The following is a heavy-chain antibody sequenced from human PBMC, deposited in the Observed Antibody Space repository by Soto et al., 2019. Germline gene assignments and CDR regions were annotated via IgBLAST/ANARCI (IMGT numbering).Heavy chain of an antibody. J-gene: IGHJ4*02. CDR3: ARGTGPGSFLIDY. CDR2: IWSDGSYE. CDR1: GFIFSNYA. D-gene: IGHD3-10*01. Sequence: QVQLVGSGGGVVQPGRSLRLSCAASGFIFSNYAMHWVRQAPGQGLEWVALIWSDGSYENYAESVKGRFTISRDNSKNTLYLQVNSLRVDYTAVYFCARGTGPGSFLIDYWGQGTLVTVSS. V-gene: IGHV3-33*01.